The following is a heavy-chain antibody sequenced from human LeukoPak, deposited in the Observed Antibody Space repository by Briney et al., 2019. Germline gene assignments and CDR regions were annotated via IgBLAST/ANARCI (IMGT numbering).Heavy chain of an antibody. Sequence: PGGSLRLSCVESGFTFRSPWMAWLRQAPEKGLEWVANINEDGSQKYYLGSVTGRFTISRDNAKNSLYLQMNSLSAEDTAMYYCARGSTYYDSSGQVPFDYWGQGTLVTVSS. CDR2: INEDGSQK. CDR1: GFTFRSPW. V-gene: IGHV3-7*03. D-gene: IGHD3-22*01. J-gene: IGHJ4*02. CDR3: ARGSTYYDSSGQVPFDY.